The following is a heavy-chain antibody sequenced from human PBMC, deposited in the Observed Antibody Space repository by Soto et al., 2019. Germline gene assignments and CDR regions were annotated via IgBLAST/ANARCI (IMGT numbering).Heavy chain of an antibody. V-gene: IGHV3-30*18. CDR3: AKIPVAGTKNGDDYYYYYGMDV. J-gene: IGHJ6*02. D-gene: IGHD6-19*01. Sequence: GGSLRLSCAASGFTFSSYGMHWVRQAPGKGLEWVAVISYDGSNKYYADSVKGRFTISRDNSKNTLYLQMNSLRAEDTAVYYCAKIPVAGTKNGDDYYYYYGMDVWGQGTTVTVSS. CDR1: GFTFSSYG. CDR2: ISYDGSNK.